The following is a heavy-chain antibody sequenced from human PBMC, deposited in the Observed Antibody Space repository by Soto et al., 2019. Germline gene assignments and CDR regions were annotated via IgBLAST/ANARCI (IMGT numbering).Heavy chain of an antibody. Sequence: SVKVSCKASGGTFSSYTISWVRQAPGQGLEWMGRIIPILGIANYAQKFQGIVTSTADKSTSAAYMELSSLRSEDTAVYYCAIEVGYSSGPYYYYMDVWGKGTTVTVSS. V-gene: IGHV1-69*04. CDR3: AIEVGYSSGPYYYYMDV. CDR2: IIPILGIA. CDR1: GGTFSSYT. D-gene: IGHD6-19*01. J-gene: IGHJ6*03.